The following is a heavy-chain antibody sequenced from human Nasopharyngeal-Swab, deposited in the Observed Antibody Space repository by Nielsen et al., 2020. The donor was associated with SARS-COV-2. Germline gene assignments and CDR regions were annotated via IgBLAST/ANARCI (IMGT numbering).Heavy chain of an antibody. V-gene: IGHV3-23*01. Sequence: ETLSLTCAASGFTFTSYAMSWVRQAPGKGLEWVSGISGSGESTHYADSVKGRFTISRDNSKNTLYLQMNSLRAEDTAVYYCVKGPPAVIHYFDYWGQGTLVTVSS. D-gene: IGHD2-21*01. CDR2: ISGSGEST. J-gene: IGHJ4*02. CDR1: GFTFTSYA. CDR3: VKGPPAVIHYFDY.